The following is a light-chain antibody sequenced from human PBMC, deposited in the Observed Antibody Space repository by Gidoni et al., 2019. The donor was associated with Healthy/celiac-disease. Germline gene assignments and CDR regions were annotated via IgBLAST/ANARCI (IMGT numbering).Light chain of an antibody. V-gene: IGLV5-45*03. CDR1: SGINVGTYR. CDR2: YKSDSDK. J-gene: IGLJ2*01. Sequence: QAVLSQPSSLSASPGASASLTCTLRSGINVGTYRIYWYQQKPGSPPQYLLRYKSDSDKQQGSGVPSRFSGSKDASANAGILLISGLQSEDEADYYCMIWNSSFVVFGGGTKLTVL. CDR3: MIWNSSFVV.